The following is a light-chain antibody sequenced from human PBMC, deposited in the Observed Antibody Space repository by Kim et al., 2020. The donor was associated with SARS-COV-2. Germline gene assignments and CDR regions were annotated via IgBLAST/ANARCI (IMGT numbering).Light chain of an antibody. V-gene: IGKV1-27*01. CDR1: RDINNY. CDR2: AAS. J-gene: IGKJ4*01. Sequence: DIQMTQSPSSLSAFVGDRVTITCRASRDINNYLAWYQQRPGKVPKLLLYAASTLQSGVPSRFSGSGSGTDFTLTISSLQPEDVATYYWQKDNSAPFTFGGGTKVDIK. CDR3: QKDNSAPFT.